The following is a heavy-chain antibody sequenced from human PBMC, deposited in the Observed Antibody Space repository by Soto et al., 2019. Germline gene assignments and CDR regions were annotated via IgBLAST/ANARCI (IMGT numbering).Heavy chain of an antibody. D-gene: IGHD4-17*01. CDR1: GGSISISSYY. Sequence: RSLTFTVSGGSISISSYYWGWIRQPPGKGLEWIGYIYYSGSTYYNPSLKSRVTISVDTSKNQFSLKLSSVTAADTAVYYCARDDYEFGYGMDVWGQGTTVTVSS. CDR2: IYYSGST. V-gene: IGHV4-30-4*08. CDR3: ARDDYEFGYGMDV. J-gene: IGHJ6*02.